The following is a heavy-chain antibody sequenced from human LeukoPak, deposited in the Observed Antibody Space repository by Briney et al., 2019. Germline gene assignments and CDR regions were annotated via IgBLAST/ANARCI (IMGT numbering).Heavy chain of an antibody. CDR2: INQDGSDK. D-gene: IGHD5-18*01. J-gene: IGHJ4*02. CDR1: GFTFSSYW. Sequence: PGGSLRLSCAASGFTFSSYWMNWVRQAPGKGLEWVANINQDGSDKYYVDSVKGRFTISRDNAKRSLYLQMNSLRAEDTAVYYCARDLFSYGANQDDLWGQGTLVTVSS. V-gene: IGHV3-7*01. CDR3: ARDLFSYGANQDDL.